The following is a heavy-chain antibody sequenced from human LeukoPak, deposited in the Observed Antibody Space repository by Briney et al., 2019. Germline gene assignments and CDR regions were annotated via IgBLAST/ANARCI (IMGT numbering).Heavy chain of an antibody. Sequence: SETLSLTCTVSGGSISGYYWSWIRQPPGKGLEWIGYISYTGSTNYNPSLKSPVTISVDTSKNQFSLKLSSVTAADTAVYFCAGRGTYYYGYWGQGTLVTVSS. J-gene: IGHJ4*02. CDR2: ISYTGST. CDR1: GGSISGYY. D-gene: IGHD3-10*01. CDR3: AGRGTYYYGY. V-gene: IGHV4-59*01.